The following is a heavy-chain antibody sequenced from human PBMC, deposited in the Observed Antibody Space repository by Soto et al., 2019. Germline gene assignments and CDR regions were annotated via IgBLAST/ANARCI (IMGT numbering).Heavy chain of an antibody. CDR1: GYNFTSHY. J-gene: IGHJ3*02. CDR2: INPSGGST. CDR3: ARECDLSAFDI. Sequence: GASVKVSCKASGYNFTSHYMDWVRQAPGQGLEWMGIINPSGGSTSYAQKLQGRVTMTTDTSTSTAYMELRSLRSDDTAVYYCARECDLSAFDIWGQGTMVTVSS. V-gene: IGHV1-46*01.